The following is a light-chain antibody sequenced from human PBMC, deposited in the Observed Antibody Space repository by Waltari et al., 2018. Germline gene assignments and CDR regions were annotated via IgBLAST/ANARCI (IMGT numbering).Light chain of an antibody. V-gene: IGKV2-28*01. J-gene: IGKJ2*01. CDR3: MQALQTPYT. Sequence: DIVLTQSPLSLPVTPGEPASISCRSTQSLLYTNRYNYLDWYLQKPGQSPQLLIYLGSSRASGVPDRFSGSGTGTDFTQEISRVEAEDVGVYYCMQALQTPYTFGQGTKLEI. CDR2: LGS. CDR1: QSLLYTNRYNY.